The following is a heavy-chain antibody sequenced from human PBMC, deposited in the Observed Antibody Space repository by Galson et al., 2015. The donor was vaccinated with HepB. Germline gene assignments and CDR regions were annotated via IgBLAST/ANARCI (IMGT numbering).Heavy chain of an antibody. Sequence: SLRLSCAASGFRFSSYAMSWVRQAPGKGLEWVSAVSGSGDSTYYADSVKGRFTVSRDNSKNTVYLQMKSLRAEDTAVYYCAKDRSYSYGLPDYWGQGILVIVSS. D-gene: IGHD5-18*01. CDR1: GFRFSSYA. V-gene: IGHV3-23*01. CDR2: VSGSGDST. J-gene: IGHJ4*02. CDR3: AKDRSYSYGLPDY.